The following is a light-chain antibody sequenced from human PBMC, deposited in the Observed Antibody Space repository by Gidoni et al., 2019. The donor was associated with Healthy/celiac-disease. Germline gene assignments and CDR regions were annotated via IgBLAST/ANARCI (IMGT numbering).Light chain of an antibody. Sequence: DIQMTQSPSSLSASVGDRVTIPCRASQSISRYLNWYQQKPGQDPKLLIYAASSLKSGVPSRFSGSGSGTDCTLSIRSLKPEDFATYDCQQSYSKPETFXXXTKVEIK. CDR3: QQSYSKPET. CDR2: AAS. J-gene: IGKJ4*01. V-gene: IGKV1-39*01. CDR1: QSISRY.